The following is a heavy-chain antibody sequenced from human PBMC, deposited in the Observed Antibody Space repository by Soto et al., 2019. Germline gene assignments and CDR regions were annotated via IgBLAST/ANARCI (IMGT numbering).Heavy chain of an antibody. J-gene: IGHJ4*02. CDR1: GGIFSSYA. Sequence: ASVKVSCKASGGIFSSYALSWLRQAPGQGLEWMGGIIPIFGTSNYAQKFQGRVTITADESTSTAYMELSSLTSEDTAVYYCARERGPEELLGHFDLWGQGTLVTVSS. D-gene: IGHD1-26*01. V-gene: IGHV1-69*13. CDR2: IIPIFGTS. CDR3: ARERGPEELLGHFDL.